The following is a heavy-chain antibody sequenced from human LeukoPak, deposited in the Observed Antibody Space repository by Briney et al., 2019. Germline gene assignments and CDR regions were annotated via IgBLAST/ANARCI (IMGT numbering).Heavy chain of an antibody. CDR2: IRYDGSNK. D-gene: IGHD6-19*01. Sequence: GGSLRLSCAASGCTFSSYGMHWVRQAPGKGLKWVAFIRYDGSNKYYADSVKGRFTISRDNSKNTLYLQMNSLRAEDTAVYYCAKDGAIAVADTGPFDYWGQGTLVTVSS. CDR1: GCTFSSYG. V-gene: IGHV3-30*02. CDR3: AKDGAIAVADTGPFDY. J-gene: IGHJ4*02.